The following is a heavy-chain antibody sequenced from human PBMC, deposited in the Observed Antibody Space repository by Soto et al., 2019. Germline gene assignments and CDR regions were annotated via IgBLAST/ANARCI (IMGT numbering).Heavy chain of an antibody. CDR3: AXDGLLFSGPYRPSRFDY. J-gene: IGHJ4*02. D-gene: IGHD3-16*02. CDR2: IKHDTSEA. Sequence: GGSLRLSCAASGFKFSDYWMSWVRQAPGKGLEWVGNIKHDTSEAHYADSVKGRFTITRDNIKNFLFLQMRDLRADDTASYYCAXDGLLFSGPYRPSRFDYWGLGTLVTVSS. V-gene: IGHV3-7*03. CDR1: GFKFSDYW.